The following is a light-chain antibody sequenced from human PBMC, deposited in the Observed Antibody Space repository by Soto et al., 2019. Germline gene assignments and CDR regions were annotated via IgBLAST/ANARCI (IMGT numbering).Light chain of an antibody. CDR3: QQYTSYSRA. Sequence: DIQMTQSPSTLSASVGDRVTITCRASQSISHFLAWYQQKPGKVPKLLIYDASNLGSGVPSRFSGSGSGTDFTLTLSGLQPDDFTTYNCQQYTSYSRAFGQATKVDLK. V-gene: IGKV1-5*01. CDR1: QSISHF. J-gene: IGKJ1*01. CDR2: DAS.